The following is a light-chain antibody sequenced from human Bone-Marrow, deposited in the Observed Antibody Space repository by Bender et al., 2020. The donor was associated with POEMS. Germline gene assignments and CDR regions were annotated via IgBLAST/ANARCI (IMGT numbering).Light chain of an antibody. CDR1: SSDIGGQNY. CDR3: CSFAGSSIWV. CDR2: EGS. V-gene: IGLV2-23*01. J-gene: IGLJ3*02. Sequence: QSALTQPASVSGSPGQSITIPCTGTSSDIGGQNYVTWYQQHPGKAPKALIYEGSKRPSGISNRFSGSKSGNTASLTISGLQAEDEADYYCCSFAGSSIWVFGGGTEVTVL.